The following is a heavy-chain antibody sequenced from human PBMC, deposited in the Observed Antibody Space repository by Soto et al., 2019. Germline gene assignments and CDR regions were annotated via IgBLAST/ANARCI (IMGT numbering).Heavy chain of an antibody. CDR3: AINADV. CDR1: GRSIRGHV. J-gene: IGHJ6*02. Sequence: PSETLSLTCTFSGRSIRGHVWSWIRQPPGKRLEWIGNIYDGVTTNYNPSLKSRVTLSLDTSKRQFSLKLNSVTAADTAMYYCAINADVWGQGTTVT. V-gene: IGHV4-59*08. CDR2: IYDGVTT.